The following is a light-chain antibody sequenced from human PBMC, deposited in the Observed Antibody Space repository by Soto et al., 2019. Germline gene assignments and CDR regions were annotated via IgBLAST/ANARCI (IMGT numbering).Light chain of an antibody. V-gene: IGLV2-14*01. CDR2: DVS. Sequence: QSALTQPASVSGSPGQSIAISCTGTSSDVGGYNYVSWYQQHPGKAPKLMIFDVSNRPSGVSNRFSGSKSGNTASLTISGLQAEDEADYYCSSYTSSGTLYVFGPGTKVTVL. J-gene: IGLJ1*01. CDR3: SSYTSSGTLYV. CDR1: SSDVGGYNY.